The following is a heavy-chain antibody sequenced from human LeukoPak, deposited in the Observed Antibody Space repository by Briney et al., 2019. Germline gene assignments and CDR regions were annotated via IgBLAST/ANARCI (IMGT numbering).Heavy chain of an antibody. V-gene: IGHV4-59*08. CDR3: ARHRDSSGYYTQWFDY. D-gene: IGHD3-22*01. CDR1: GGSISSYY. CDR2: IYYSGST. J-gene: IGHJ4*02. Sequence: SETLSLTCTVSGGSISSYYWSWIRQPPGKGLEWIGYIYYSGSTNHNPSLKSRVTISVDTSKNQFSLKLSSVTAADTAVYYCARHRDSSGYYTQWFDYWGQGTLVTVSS.